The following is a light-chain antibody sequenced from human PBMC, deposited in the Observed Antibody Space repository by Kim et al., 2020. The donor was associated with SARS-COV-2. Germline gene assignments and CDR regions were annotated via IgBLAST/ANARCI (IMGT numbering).Light chain of an antibody. CDR1: KLGDKY. J-gene: IGLJ3*02. CDR2: QHT. Sequence: SYELTQPPSVSVSPGQTASITCSGAKLGDKYAYWYQQKPGQSPVLVIYQHTKRPSGISQRFSGSSSGNTATLTISPAQTVDEADDYCQAWDSSTAVFGGG. V-gene: IGLV3-1*01. CDR3: QAWDSSTAV.